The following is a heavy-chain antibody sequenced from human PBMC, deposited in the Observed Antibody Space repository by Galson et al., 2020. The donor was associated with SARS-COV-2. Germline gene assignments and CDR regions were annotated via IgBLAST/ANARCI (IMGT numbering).Heavy chain of an antibody. CDR2: ISYDGKNA. CDR3: ARGDMGNDYFDY. D-gene: IGHD7-27*01. CDR1: GFPFTLHP. J-gene: IGHJ4*02. V-gene: IGHV3-30*07. Sequence: GGSLRLSCAASGFPFTLHPMPWVRHAPGKGLEWVSVISYDGKNAYYPHSVKGRFTISGDNAKNTLYLQMNSLRAEDTAVYYCARGDMGNDYFDYWGQGTLVTVSS.